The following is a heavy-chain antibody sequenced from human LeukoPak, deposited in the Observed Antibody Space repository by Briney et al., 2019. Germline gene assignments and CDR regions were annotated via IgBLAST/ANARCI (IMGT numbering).Heavy chain of an antibody. CDR2: IYYSGST. Sequence: SETLSLTCTVSGGSISSYYWSWIRQPPGKGLEWIGYIYYSGSTNYNPSLKSRVTISVDTSKNQFSLKLSSVTAADTAVYYCARGPSYDFWSGYHRRYFDYWGQGTLVTVSS. J-gene: IGHJ4*02. CDR1: GGSISSYY. V-gene: IGHV4-59*01. CDR3: ARGPSYDFWSGYHRRYFDY. D-gene: IGHD3-3*01.